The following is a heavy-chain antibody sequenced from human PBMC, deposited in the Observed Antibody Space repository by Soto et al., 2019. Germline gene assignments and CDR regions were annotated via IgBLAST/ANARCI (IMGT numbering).Heavy chain of an antibody. CDR1: GYTFTGYY. D-gene: IGHD2-15*01. CDR2: INPNSGGT. Sequence: ASVKVSCKASGYTFTGYYMHWVRQAPGQGLEWMGWINPNSGGTNYAQKFQGWVTMTRDTSISTAYMELSRLRSDDTAVYYCARYGTGGCSGGSCYSTGYYYYGMGVWGQGTTVTVSS. V-gene: IGHV1-2*04. CDR3: ARYGTGGCSGGSCYSTGYYYYGMGV. J-gene: IGHJ6*02.